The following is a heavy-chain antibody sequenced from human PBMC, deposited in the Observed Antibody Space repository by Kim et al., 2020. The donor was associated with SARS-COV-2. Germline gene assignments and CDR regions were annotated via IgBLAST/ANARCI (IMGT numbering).Heavy chain of an antibody. V-gene: IGHV4-31*03. J-gene: IGHJ6*02. CDR1: GGSISSGGYY. D-gene: IGHD3-10*01. CDR2: IYYSGST. CDR3: ARDCWDYYGSGTGSSYYYYGMDV. Sequence: SEILSLTCTVSGGSISSGGYYWSWIRQHPGKGLEWIGYIYYSGSTYYNPSLKSRVTISVDTSKNQFSLKLSSVTAADTAVYYCARDCWDYYGSGTGSSYYYYGMDVWGQGTTVTVSS.